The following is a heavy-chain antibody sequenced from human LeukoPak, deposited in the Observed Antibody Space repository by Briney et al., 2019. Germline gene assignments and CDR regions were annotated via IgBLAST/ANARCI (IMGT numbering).Heavy chain of an antibody. V-gene: IGHV4-34*01. Sequence: SETLSLTCAVYGGSFSGYYWSWIRQPPGKGLEWIGEINHSGSTNYNPSLKSRVTISVDTSKNQFSLKLSSVTAADTAVYYCARGSVFDPWGQGTLVTVSS. CDR3: ARGSVFDP. J-gene: IGHJ5*02. CDR2: INHSGST. CDR1: GGSFSGYY.